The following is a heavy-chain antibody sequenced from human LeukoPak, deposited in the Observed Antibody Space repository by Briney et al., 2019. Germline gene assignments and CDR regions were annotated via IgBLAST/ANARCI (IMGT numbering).Heavy chain of an antibody. D-gene: IGHD3-10*01. CDR2: IIPIFTTA. Sequence: SLKVSCEASLGTSSGYAFRGGPDAPEERLWCRGGIIPIFTTANYAHKFQGRVTITADESTSTVYMELSRLRSEETAVYYCAREVEYYVSGSYWGVFDSWGQGTLVTVSS. CDR3: AREVEYYVSGSYWGVFDS. CDR1: LGTSSGYA. V-gene: IGHV1-69*13. J-gene: IGHJ4*02.